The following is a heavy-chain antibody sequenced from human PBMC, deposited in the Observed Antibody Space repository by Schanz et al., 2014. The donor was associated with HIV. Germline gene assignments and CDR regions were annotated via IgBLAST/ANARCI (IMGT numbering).Heavy chain of an antibody. CDR1: GVTFSNYW. V-gene: IGHV3-7*01. Sequence: EVQLVESGGGLVQPGGSLRLSCVASGVTFSNYWMTWVRHVSGKGLEWVANINQDKSDKRYLYSVRGRFTVSRDNTKNSLFLQMSSLRAEDTAIYYCVRGDPIGSFWGQGTLVTVSS. CDR2: INQDKSDK. D-gene: IGHD2-21*02. CDR3: VRGDPIGSF. J-gene: IGHJ4*02.